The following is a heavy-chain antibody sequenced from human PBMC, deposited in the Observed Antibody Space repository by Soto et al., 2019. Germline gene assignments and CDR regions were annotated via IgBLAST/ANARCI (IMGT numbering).Heavy chain of an antibody. CDR1: GFTFSRYA. V-gene: IGHV3-23*01. Sequence: GGSLRLSCAASGFTFSRYAMSWVRQAPGKGLEWVSTISGSGRETYYADSVKGRFTISRDNSENTLYLQMNSLTAEDTAEYYCAKLPMIQWGSLKFYFDSWGQGTQVTVSS. CDR3: AKLPMIQWGSLKFYFDS. D-gene: IGHD2-15*01. CDR2: ISGSGRET. J-gene: IGHJ4*02.